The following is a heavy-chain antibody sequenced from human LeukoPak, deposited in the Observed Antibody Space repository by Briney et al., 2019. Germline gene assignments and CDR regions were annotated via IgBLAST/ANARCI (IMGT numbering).Heavy chain of an antibody. CDR1: AITFSCYH. V-gene: IGHV3-69-1*01. CDR2: IGSGFNI. J-gene: IGHJ4*02. CDR3: VRDRDWAVVY. Sequence: GGSLRLSCAAAAITFSCYHMNWVRQAPGKGLEWISYIGSGFNIYYADSVKDRFTISRDNAKNSLYLQMNSLGAEDTAVYYCVRDRDWAVVYWGQGSLVTVSS. D-gene: IGHD2-21*01.